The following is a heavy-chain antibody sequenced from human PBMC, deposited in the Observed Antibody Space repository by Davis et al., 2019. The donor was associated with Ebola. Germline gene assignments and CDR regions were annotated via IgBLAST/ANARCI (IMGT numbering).Heavy chain of an antibody. J-gene: IGHJ4*02. CDR2: INPNSGGT. Sequence: ASVKVSCKASGYTFTGYYMHWVRQAPGQGLEWMGWINPNSGGTNYAQKFQGWVTMTRDTSISTAYMELSRLRSDDTAVYYCARVNYDFWSGYDYWGQGTLVTVSS. V-gene: IGHV1-2*04. D-gene: IGHD3-3*01. CDR1: GYTFTGYY. CDR3: ARVNYDFWSGYDY.